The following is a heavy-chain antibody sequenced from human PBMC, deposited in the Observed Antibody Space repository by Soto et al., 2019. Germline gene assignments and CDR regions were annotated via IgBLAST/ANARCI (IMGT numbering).Heavy chain of an antibody. Sequence: SETXSLACTFSVYSVTIGNYYLSWIRQPPGKVLEWIGYIYYSGNTNYSPSLKSRVTMSLDRSNNQFSLNLSSVTAADTAVYYSARINVHKSIIYCLDPWGQGILVTVSS. V-gene: IGHV4-61*01. CDR2: IYYSGNT. CDR3: ARINVHKSIIYCLDP. D-gene: IGHD2-21*01. J-gene: IGHJ5*01. CDR1: VYSVTIGNYY.